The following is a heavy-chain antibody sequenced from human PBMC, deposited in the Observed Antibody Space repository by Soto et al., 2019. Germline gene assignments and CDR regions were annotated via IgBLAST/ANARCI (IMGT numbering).Heavy chain of an antibody. CDR1: RFTFSDQY. J-gene: IGHJ4*02. D-gene: IGHD4-4*01. CDR3: TRAGIMTTPYYFDY. Sequence: QPGATLRLSCADSRFTFSDQYMVWVRQAPGKGLEWVGRIRNKANSYTTEYAASVRGRFTISRDDSKNSLFLQMSSLKSEDTAVYYCTRAGIMTTPYYFDYWGQGT. V-gene: IGHV3-72*01. CDR2: IRNKANSYTT.